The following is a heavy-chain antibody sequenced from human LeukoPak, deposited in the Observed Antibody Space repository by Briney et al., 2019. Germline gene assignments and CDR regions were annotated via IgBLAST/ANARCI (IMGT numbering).Heavy chain of an antibody. Sequence: GASVKVSCKASGYTFTGYYVHWVRQAPGQGLEWMGWINPNSGGTNYAQKFQGRVTMTRDTSISTAYMELSRLRSDDTAVYYCARTNVLLWFGELLYNWFDPWGQGTLVTVSS. CDR3: ARTNVLLWFGELLYNWFDP. D-gene: IGHD3-10*01. J-gene: IGHJ5*02. V-gene: IGHV1-2*02. CDR2: INPNSGGT. CDR1: GYTFTGYY.